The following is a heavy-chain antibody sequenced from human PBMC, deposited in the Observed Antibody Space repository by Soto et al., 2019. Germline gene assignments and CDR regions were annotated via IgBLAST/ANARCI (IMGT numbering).Heavy chain of an antibody. CDR3: ARGAGVDCSGGSCYPTDY. D-gene: IGHD2-15*01. J-gene: IGHJ4*02. CDR1: GFTFSSYA. Sequence: EVQLVESGGGLVQPGGSLRLSCAASGFTFSSYAMHWVRQAPGKGLEYVSAISSNGGSTYYANSVKGRFTISRDNSKNTLYLQMGSLSAEDMAVYYWARGAGVDCSGGSCYPTDYWGQGTLVTVSS. CDR2: ISSNGGST. V-gene: IGHV3-64*01.